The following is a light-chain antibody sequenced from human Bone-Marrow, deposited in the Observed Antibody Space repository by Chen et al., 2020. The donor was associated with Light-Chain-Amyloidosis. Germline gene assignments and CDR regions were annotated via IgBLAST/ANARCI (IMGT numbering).Light chain of an antibody. CDR3: CSYADSSTLV. CDR1: SSDVGSYNL. CDR2: EVS. Sequence: QTALTQPASESGAPGQSITIPCTGTSSDVGSYNLVSWYQQNPGKAPELMIYEVSKRPSGVSKRFSGSRSGNTASLTISGLQAEDEADYYCCSYADSSTLVFGGGTKLTVL. V-gene: IGLV2-23*02. J-gene: IGLJ2*01.